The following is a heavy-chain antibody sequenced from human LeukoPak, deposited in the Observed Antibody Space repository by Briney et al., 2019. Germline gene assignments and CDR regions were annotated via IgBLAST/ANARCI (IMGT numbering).Heavy chain of an antibody. J-gene: IGHJ5*02. CDR3: ARSSTDTWFHP. V-gene: IGHV1-18*01. Sequence: ASVALSFTATGYTFTSYGIVWVRQAPGQGLEWMGWISAYNGNTNYAQKLQGRVTMTTDTSTSTAYMELRSLRSDDTAVYYCARSSTDTWFHPWGHGPPSLVSS. D-gene: IGHD4-17*01. CDR1: GYTFTSYG. CDR2: ISAYNGNT.